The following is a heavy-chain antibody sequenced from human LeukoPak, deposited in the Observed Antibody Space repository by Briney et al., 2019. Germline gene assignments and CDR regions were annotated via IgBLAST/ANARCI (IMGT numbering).Heavy chain of an antibody. J-gene: IGHJ4*02. CDR2: INHSGST. CDR1: GGSFSGYY. Sequence: SETLSLTCAVYGGSFSGYYWSWIRQPPGKGLEWIGEINHSGSTNYNPSLKSRVTMSVDTSKNQFSLELTSVTAADTAVYYCARQVGATYFDYWGQGTLVTVSS. D-gene: IGHD1-26*01. V-gene: IGHV4-34*01. CDR3: ARQVGATYFDY.